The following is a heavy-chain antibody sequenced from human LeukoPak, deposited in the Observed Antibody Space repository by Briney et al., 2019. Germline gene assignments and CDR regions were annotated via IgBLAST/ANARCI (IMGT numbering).Heavy chain of an antibody. CDR3: ARDYRQGYYYYGMDV. V-gene: IGHV3-72*01. CDR1: GFTFSDHY. Sequence: PGGSLRLSCAASGFTFSDHYMDWVRQAPGKGLEWVGRTRNKANSYTTEYAASVKGRFTISRDDSKNSLYLQMNSLKTEDTAVYYCARDYRQGYYYYGMDVWGQGTTVTVSS. D-gene: IGHD1-14*01. CDR2: TRNKANSYTT. J-gene: IGHJ6*02.